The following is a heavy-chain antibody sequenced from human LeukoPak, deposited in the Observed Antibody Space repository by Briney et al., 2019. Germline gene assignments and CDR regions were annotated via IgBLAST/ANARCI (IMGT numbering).Heavy chain of an antibody. D-gene: IGHD6-19*01. CDR3: AKDKAMAGFYYFDY. J-gene: IGHJ4*02. Sequence: GRSLRLSCTTSGFTFDDYAMHWVRQVPGKGLEWVSGITWNSVNIGYADSVRGRFTISRDSAKNSLYLQMNSLRAEDTALYYCAKDKAMAGFYYFDYWGQGTLVTVSS. CDR1: GFTFDDYA. V-gene: IGHV3-9*01. CDR2: ITWNSVNI.